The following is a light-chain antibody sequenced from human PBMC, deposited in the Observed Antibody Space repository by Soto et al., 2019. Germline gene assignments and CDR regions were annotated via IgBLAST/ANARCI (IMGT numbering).Light chain of an antibody. CDR3: SSYAGSLYV. CDR2: EVS. CDR1: SSDVGDYNY. V-gene: IGLV2-8*01. J-gene: IGLJ1*01. Sequence: QSFLTQPPSASGSPGQSVTISCTGTSSDVGDYNYVSWYQQHPGKAPKLMIYEVSKRPSGVPDRFSGSKSGNTASLTVSGLQAEDEADYYCSSYAGSLYVFGTGTKVTVL.